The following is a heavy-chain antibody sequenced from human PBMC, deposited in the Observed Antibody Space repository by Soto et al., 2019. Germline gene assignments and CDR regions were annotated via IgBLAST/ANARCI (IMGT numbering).Heavy chain of an antibody. CDR2: ISSSSSYI. V-gene: IGHV3-21*01. D-gene: IGHD3-3*01. J-gene: IGHJ2*01. CDR3: AREERGRITIFGVVIRTWYFDL. CDR1: GFTFSSYS. Sequence: VSLRLSCSGSGFTFSSYSMNWVRQAPGKGLEWVSSISSSSSYIYCADSVKGRLTISRDNAKNSLYLQMNSLRAEDTAVYYCAREERGRITIFGVVIRTWYFDLWGRGTLVTVSS.